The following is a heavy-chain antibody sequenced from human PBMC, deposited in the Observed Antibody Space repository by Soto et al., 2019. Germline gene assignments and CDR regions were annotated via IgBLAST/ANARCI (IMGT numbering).Heavy chain of an antibody. D-gene: IGHD3-9*01. CDR2: VYYTGST. Sequence: SETLSLTCTLSGCSISNFYCSWIRQPPGKGLEWIGYVYYTGSTSYNPSLKRRVTFSADSSRGQFSLRLNSVTTADTAVYYCARTVLGPDLLADSFVDYYYYMDVWGQGTTVT. CDR3: ARTVLGPDLLADSFVDYYYYMDV. CDR1: GCSISNFY. V-gene: IGHV4-59*08. J-gene: IGHJ6*03.